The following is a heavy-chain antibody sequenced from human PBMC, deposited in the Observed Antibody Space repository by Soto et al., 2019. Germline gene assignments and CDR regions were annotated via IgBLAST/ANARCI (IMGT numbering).Heavy chain of an antibody. CDR1: GFTFSDYA. V-gene: IGHV3-30*03. Sequence: VQLVESGGGVVQPGRSLRLSCAASGFTFSDYAMHWVRQAPGKGLEWVAVVSHDGRNTHYADSVKGRFTISRDSSKNTVSLEMTSLRAEDTAVSYCPRAGRQGLVTSDFNYWGQGALVTVSS. CDR2: VSHDGRNT. CDR3: PRAGRQGLVTSDFNY. J-gene: IGHJ4*02. D-gene: IGHD6-19*01.